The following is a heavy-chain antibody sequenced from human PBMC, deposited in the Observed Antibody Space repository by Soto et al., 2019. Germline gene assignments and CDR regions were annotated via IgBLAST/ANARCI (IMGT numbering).Heavy chain of an antibody. CDR2: IYHSGST. D-gene: IGHD4-17*01. CDR1: GGSISSNNW. CDR3: ARAGDYPLTGAFDV. V-gene: IGHV4-4*02. J-gene: IGHJ3*01. Sequence: SETLSLTCAVSGGSISSNNWWSWVRQPLGKGLEWIGEIYHSGSTNYNPSLKSRVTISVDKSKNEFSLKLSSVTAADTAMYYCARAGDYPLTGAFDVWGQGTMVTVSS.